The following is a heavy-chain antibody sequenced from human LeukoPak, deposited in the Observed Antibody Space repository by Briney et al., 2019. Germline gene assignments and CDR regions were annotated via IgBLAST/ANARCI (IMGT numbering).Heavy chain of an antibody. J-gene: IGHJ4*02. CDR2: IYPGNSDT. Sequence: GESSQISCKGSGYSFSTYWIGWVRQMPGKGLEWMGIIYPGNSDTRNSPSFQGQVTISVDKSINTAYLQWSSLKASDTAMYYCARFHGSGTPSYFDSWGQGTPAPVSS. V-gene: IGHV5-51*01. D-gene: IGHD3-10*01. CDR1: GYSFSTYW. CDR3: ARFHGSGTPSYFDS.